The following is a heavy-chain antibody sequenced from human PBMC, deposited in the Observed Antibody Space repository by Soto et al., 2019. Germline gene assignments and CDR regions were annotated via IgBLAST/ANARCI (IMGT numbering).Heavy chain of an antibody. D-gene: IGHD4-4*01. CDR3: ARPGGHSRNSYGMEF. CDR2: IDPSDSYT. V-gene: IGHV5-10-1*01. CDR1: GYSFTSYR. J-gene: IGHJ6*04. Sequence: GSSLEISCKGSGYSFTSYRISCVRQMPGKGLEWMGRIDPSDSYTNYSPSFQGNVTISADKSISTAYLQWSSLKASDTAMYYCARPGGHSRNSYGMEFWGKGPRVTF.